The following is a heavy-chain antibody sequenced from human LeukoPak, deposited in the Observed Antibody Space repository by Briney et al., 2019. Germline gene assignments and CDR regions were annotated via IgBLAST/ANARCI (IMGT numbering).Heavy chain of an antibody. CDR3: ARQGGGGYPTDD. D-gene: IGHD3-22*01. CDR2: IYYSGNT. V-gene: IGHV4-39*01. Sequence: SETLSLTCTVSGGSISSSSYYWGWIRQPPGKGLEWIGSIYYSGNTYYNLSLKSRVTISIDTSKNQFSLKLTSVTAAETAVYYCARQGGGGYPTDDWGQGTLVTVSS. CDR1: GGSISSSSYY. J-gene: IGHJ4*02.